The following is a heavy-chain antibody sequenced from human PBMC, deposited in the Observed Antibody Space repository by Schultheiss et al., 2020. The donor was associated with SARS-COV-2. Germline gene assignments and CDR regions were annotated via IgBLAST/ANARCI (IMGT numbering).Heavy chain of an antibody. CDR3: AREGIAVGGGYFDY. J-gene: IGHJ4*02. CDR2: IYSGGST. CDR1: GFTVSSNY. D-gene: IGHD6-19*01. V-gene: IGHV3-66*01. Sequence: GESLKISCAASGFTVSSNYMSWVRQAPGKGLEWVSVIYSGGSTYYADSVKGRFTISRDNSKNTLYLQMNSLRAEDTAVYYCAREGIAVGGGYFDYWGQGTLVTVSS.